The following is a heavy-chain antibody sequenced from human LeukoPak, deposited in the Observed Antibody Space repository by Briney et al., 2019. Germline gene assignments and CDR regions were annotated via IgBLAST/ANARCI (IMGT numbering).Heavy chain of an antibody. J-gene: IGHJ4*02. CDR2: INPNSGGT. V-gene: IGHV1-2*02. CDR3: ARSGKCSGGSCYRKHFDY. Sequence: ASVKVSCKASGYTFTGYYMHWVRQAPGQGLEWMGWINPNSGGTNYAQKFQGRVTMTRDTSISTAYMELSRLRSDDTAGYYCARSGKCSGGSCYRKHFDYWGQGTLVTVSS. D-gene: IGHD2-15*01. CDR1: GYTFTGYY.